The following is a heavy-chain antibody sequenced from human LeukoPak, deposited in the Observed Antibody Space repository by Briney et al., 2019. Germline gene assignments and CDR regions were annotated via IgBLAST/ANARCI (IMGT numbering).Heavy chain of an antibody. CDR3: ARDLMASEDFDY. CDR2: IYYSGTT. V-gene: IGHV4-39*07. CDR1: GGSISSSSYY. Sequence: PSETLSLTCTVSGGSISSSSYYWGWIRQPPGKGLEWIGSIYYSGTTYYNPSLKSRVTISVDTSKNQFSLKLSSVTAADTAVYYCARDLMASEDFDYWGQGTLVTVSS. D-gene: IGHD5-24*01. J-gene: IGHJ4*02.